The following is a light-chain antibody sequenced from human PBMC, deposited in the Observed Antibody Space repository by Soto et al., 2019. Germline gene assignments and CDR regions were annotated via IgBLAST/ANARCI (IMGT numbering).Light chain of an antibody. CDR3: QQGHTWPLT. J-gene: IGKJ2*01. CDR2: GAS. Sequence: EIVMTQSPATLSVSPGESATLSCRASQSISSELAWYQQKPGQPPRLLIYGASTRTTGVTARFTGSGSGSDFTLTISGLQSEDFEVYYCQQGHTWPLTFGQGARLEI. CDR1: QSISSE. V-gene: IGKV3-15*01.